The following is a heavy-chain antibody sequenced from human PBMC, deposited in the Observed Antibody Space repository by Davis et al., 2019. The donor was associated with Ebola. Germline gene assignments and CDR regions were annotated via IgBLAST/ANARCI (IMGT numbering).Heavy chain of an antibody. CDR2: IYPGDSDT. V-gene: IGHV5-51*01. CDR3: ARGTADSSGWKLQGEGFDY. CDR1: GYSFTSYW. J-gene: IGHJ4*02. Sequence: GESLKISCSASGYSFTSYWIGWVRQMPGKGLEWLGIIYPGDSDTRYSPSFQGQVTISVDKSISTAYLQWSSLKASDTAMFYCARGTADSSGWKLQGEGFDYWGQGTLVTVSS. D-gene: IGHD6-19*01.